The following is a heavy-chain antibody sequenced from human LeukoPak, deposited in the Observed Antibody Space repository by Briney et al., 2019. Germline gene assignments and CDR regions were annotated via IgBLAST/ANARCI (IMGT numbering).Heavy chain of an antibody. D-gene: IGHD6-6*01. CDR2: ISSSSSYI. Sequence: GGSLRLSCAASGFTFSSYSMNWVRQAPGKGLEWVSSISSSSSYIYYADSVKGRFTISRDNAKNSLYLQMNSLRAEDTAVYYCADLSSSSRSHAFDIWGQGTMVTVSS. V-gene: IGHV3-21*01. J-gene: IGHJ3*02. CDR1: GFTFSSYS. CDR3: ADLSSSSRSHAFDI.